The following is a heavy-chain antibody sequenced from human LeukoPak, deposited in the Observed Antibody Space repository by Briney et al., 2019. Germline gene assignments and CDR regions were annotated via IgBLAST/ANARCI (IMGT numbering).Heavy chain of an antibody. J-gene: IGHJ4*02. V-gene: IGHV4-59*08. CDR2: IYYSGST. D-gene: IGHD3-9*01. Sequence: SETLSLTCTLSVGSIRSYYWSWIRRPPGKGREWIGYIYYSGSTNYNPSLKSRVTISVDTSKNQLSLKLSSVTAADTAVYYCATSYDILTGTYDYWGQGTLVTVSS. CDR3: ATSYDILTGTYDY. CDR1: VGSIRSYY.